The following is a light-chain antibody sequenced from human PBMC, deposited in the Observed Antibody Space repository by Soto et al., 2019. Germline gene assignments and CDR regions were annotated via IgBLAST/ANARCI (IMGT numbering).Light chain of an antibody. CDR3: QQANSFPIT. CDR2: GAS. CDR1: QSVSSSY. V-gene: IGKV3-20*01. Sequence: EIVLTQSPGTLSLSPGERATLSCRASQSVSSSYLAWYQQKPGQAPRLLIYGASSRATGVPARFSGGGSGTDFTLTISSLQPEDFATYYCQQANSFPITFGQGTRLEIK. J-gene: IGKJ5*01.